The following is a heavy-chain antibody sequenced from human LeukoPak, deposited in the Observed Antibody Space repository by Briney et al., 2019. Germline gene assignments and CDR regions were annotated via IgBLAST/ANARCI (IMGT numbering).Heavy chain of an antibody. CDR1: GFSLSTSGVG. CDR3: AHSQYYDFWSGYYTHNWFDP. Sequence: SGPTLVKPTQTLTLTCTFSGFSLSTSGVGGGWIRQPPGKALERLALIYWNDDKRYSPSLKSRLTITKDTSKNQVVLTMTNMDPVDTATYYCAHSQYYDFWSGYYTHNWFDPWGQGTLVTVSS. D-gene: IGHD3-3*01. V-gene: IGHV2-5*01. CDR2: IYWNDDK. J-gene: IGHJ5*02.